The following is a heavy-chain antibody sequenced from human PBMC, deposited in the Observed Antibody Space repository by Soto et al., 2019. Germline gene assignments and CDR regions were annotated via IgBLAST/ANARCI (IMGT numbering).Heavy chain of an antibody. Sequence: ASVKVSCKASGYSFTNNDVTWVRQATGQGREWMGWMNPGSGDTGYAQKFQGRVTMTRDISMATAYMELSSLRSDDTAIYDCARMATFGSLNWFDPWGQGTLVTVSS. CDR1: GYSFTNND. CDR2: MNPGSGDT. V-gene: IGHV1-8*01. CDR3: ARMATFGSLNWFDP. J-gene: IGHJ5*02. D-gene: IGHD3-16*01.